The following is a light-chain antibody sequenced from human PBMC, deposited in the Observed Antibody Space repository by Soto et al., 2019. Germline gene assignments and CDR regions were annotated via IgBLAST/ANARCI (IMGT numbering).Light chain of an antibody. J-gene: IGLJ2*01. Sequence: QSALTQPASVSGSPGQSITISCTGTSSDVGGYNYVPWYQQHPGKAPKLMIYDVSNRPSGVSNRVSGSKSGNTASLTISGLQAEDEADYYCSSYTTSSTSHVVFGGGTKLTVL. CDR2: DVS. CDR1: SSDVGGYNY. CDR3: SSYTTSSTSHVV. V-gene: IGLV2-14*01.